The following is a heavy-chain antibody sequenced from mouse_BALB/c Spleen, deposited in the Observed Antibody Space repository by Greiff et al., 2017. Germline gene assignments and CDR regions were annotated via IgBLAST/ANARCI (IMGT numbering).Heavy chain of an antibody. CDR3: ARAPYDYAAMDY. Sequence: EVQGVESGGGLVKPGGSLKLSCAASGFTFSDYYMYWVRQTPEKRLEWVATISDGGSYTYYPDSVKGRFTISRDNAKNNLYLQMSSLKSEDTAMYYCARAPYDYAAMDYWGQGTSVTVSS. J-gene: IGHJ4*01. V-gene: IGHV5-4*02. CDR1: GFTFSDYY. CDR2: ISDGGSYT.